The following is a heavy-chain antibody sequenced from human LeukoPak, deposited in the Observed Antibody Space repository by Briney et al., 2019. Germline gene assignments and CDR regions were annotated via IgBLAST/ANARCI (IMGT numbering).Heavy chain of an antibody. Sequence: PSETLSLTCTVSGGSISSGGYYWSWIRQPPGKGLEWIGYIYYSGSTNYNPSLKSRVTISVDTSKNQFSLKLSSVTAADTAVYYCARHGSRSPVPAAIPIHGMDVWGQGTTVTVSS. D-gene: IGHD2-2*01. CDR2: IYYSGST. V-gene: IGHV4-61*08. CDR3: ARHGSRSPVPAAIPIHGMDV. J-gene: IGHJ6*02. CDR1: GGSISSGGYY.